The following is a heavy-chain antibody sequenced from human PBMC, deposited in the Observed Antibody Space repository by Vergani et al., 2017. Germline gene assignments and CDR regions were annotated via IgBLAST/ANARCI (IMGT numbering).Heavy chain of an antibody. V-gene: IGHV4-34*01. CDR1: GGSFSGYY. D-gene: IGHD2-2*03. CDR2: INHSGST. CDR3: ARATLEVDIVVVPVAFDI. J-gene: IGHJ3*02. Sequence: QVQLQESGPGLLKPSETLSLTCAVYGGSFSGYYWSWIRQPPGKGLEWIGEINHSGSTNYNPSLKSRVTISVDTSKNQFSLKLSSVTAADTAVYYCARATLEVDIVVVPVAFDIWGQGTMVTVSS.